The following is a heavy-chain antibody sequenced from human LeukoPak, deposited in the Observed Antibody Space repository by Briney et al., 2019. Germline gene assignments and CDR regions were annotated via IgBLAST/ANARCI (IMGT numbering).Heavy chain of an antibody. CDR3: ARHGDWVIFGVGRRSMLGAFDI. Sequence: NPSETLSLTCTVSGGSISSYYWSWIRQPPGKGLEWIGYIYYSGSTNYNPSLKSRVTISVDTSKNQFSLKLSSVTAADTAVYYCARHGDWVIFGVGRRSMLGAFDIWGQGTMVTVSS. CDR1: GGSISSYY. V-gene: IGHV4-59*08. D-gene: IGHD3-3*01. CDR2: IYYSGST. J-gene: IGHJ3*02.